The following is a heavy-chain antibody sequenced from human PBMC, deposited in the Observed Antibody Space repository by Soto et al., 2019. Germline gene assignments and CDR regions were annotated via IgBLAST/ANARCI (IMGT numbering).Heavy chain of an antibody. CDR3: ARGNCCSGGSCYPGDAFAI. D-gene: IGHD2-15*01. CDR1: GFTFSSYA. Sequence: PGGSLRLSCSPSGFTFSSYAMHWVRQATGKGLEWVSAIGTAGDPYYPGSVKGRFTISRENAKNSLYLQMNSLRAGERAVYYCARGNCCSGGSCYPGDAFAIWGQGTMVTTSS. V-gene: IGHV3-13*05. CDR2: IGTAGDP. J-gene: IGHJ3*02.